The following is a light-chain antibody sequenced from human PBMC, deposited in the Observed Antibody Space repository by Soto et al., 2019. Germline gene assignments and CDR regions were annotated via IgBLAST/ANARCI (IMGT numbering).Light chain of an antibody. CDR3: QQRSNWPWT. V-gene: IGKV3-11*01. CDR2: DAS. Sequence: DIVLTQSPVTLSLSPWGRATLSCRASQSVSSSNLAWYQQKPGQAPRLLIYDASNRATGIPARFSGSGSGTDFTLTISSLEPEDFAVYYCQQRSNWPWTFGQGTKVDIK. CDR1: QSVSSSN. J-gene: IGKJ1*01.